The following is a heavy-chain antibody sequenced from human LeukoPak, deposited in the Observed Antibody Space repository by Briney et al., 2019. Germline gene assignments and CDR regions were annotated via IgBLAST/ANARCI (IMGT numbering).Heavy chain of an antibody. J-gene: IGHJ4*02. Sequence: GGSLRLSCAASGFTFSSYGMHWVRQAPGKGLEWVAVISYDGSNKYYADSVKGRFTISRDNSKNTLYLQMNSLRAEDTAVYYCAKARLFEQLVAAGGQGTLVTVSS. CDR3: AKARLFEQLVAA. D-gene: IGHD6-6*01. CDR1: GFTFSSYG. V-gene: IGHV3-30*18. CDR2: ISYDGSNK.